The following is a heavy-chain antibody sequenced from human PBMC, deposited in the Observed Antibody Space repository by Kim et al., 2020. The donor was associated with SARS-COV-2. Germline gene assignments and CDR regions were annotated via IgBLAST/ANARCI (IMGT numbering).Heavy chain of an antibody. J-gene: IGHJ6*02. D-gene: IGHD1-26*01. V-gene: IGHV3-30*01. Sequence: AKSVKGRFTISRDNSKNTLYLQMNSLRAEDTAVYYCAGARGGSYYYGMDVWGQGTTVTVSS. CDR3: AGARGGSYYYGMDV.